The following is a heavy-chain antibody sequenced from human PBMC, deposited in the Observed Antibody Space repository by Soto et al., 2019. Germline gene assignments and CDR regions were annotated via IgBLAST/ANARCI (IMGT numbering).Heavy chain of an antibody. Sequence: VQLLESGGGLVQPGGSLRLSCAASGFSFSSYAMVWVRQAPGKGLEWVSVISASGGSLYFADSVKGRFTISRDNSKNVLSMEMNSLRAEDTAIYFCAKGSIEYSASVENWGQGTLVLVSS. V-gene: IGHV3-23*01. J-gene: IGHJ4*02. CDR1: GFSFSSYA. CDR2: ISASGGSL. D-gene: IGHD5-12*01. CDR3: AKGSIEYSASVEN.